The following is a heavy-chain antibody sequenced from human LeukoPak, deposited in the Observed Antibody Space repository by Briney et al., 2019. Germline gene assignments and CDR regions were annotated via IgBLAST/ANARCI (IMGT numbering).Heavy chain of an antibody. V-gene: IGHV3-21*01. CDR1: GFTFSSYS. Sequence: GGSLRLSCAASGFTFSSYSMNWVRQAPGKGLKWVSSISSSSSYIYYADSVKGRFTISRDNAKNSLYLQMNSLRAEDTAVYYCASGAFGELLPFDYWGQGTLVTVSS. J-gene: IGHJ4*02. D-gene: IGHD3-10*01. CDR2: ISSSSSYI. CDR3: ASGAFGELLPFDY.